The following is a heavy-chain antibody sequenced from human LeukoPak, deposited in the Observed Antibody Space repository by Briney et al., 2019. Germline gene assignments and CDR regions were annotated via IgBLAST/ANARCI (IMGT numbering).Heavy chain of an antibody. CDR3: ANHLSVVRGPYLDS. D-gene: IGHD3-10*01. V-gene: IGHV3-21*04. J-gene: IGHJ4*02. CDR2: ISSSSSYI. CDR1: GFTFSSYS. Sequence: GGSLRLSCAASGFTFSSYSMNWVRQAPGKGLEWVSSISSSSSYIYYADSVKGRFTISRDNAKNSLYLQMNSLRAEDTAVYYCANHLSVVRGPYLDSWGQGTLVTVSS.